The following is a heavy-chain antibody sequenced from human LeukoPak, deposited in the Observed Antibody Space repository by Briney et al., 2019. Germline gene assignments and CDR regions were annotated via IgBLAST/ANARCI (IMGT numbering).Heavy chain of an antibody. D-gene: IGHD2-2*02. Sequence: ASVKVSCKASGYTFTGYYMHWVRQAPGQGLEWMGWINPNSGGTNYAQKFQGRVTMTRDTSISTAYMELSRLRSDDTAVYYCAVIVVEPAAIGYMDVWGKGTTVTVSS. V-gene: IGHV1-2*02. CDR2: INPNSGGT. J-gene: IGHJ6*03. CDR1: GYTFTGYY. CDR3: AVIVVEPAAIGYMDV.